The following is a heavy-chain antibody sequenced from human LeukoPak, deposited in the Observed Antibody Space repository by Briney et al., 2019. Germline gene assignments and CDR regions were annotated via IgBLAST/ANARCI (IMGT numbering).Heavy chain of an antibody. CDR2: ISFDGSDK. CDR3: ARDGGYCSGGSCYSDYYYYMDV. V-gene: IGHV3-30*03. D-gene: IGHD2-15*01. J-gene: IGHJ6*03. CDR1: GFSFNNYG. Sequence: GGSLRLSCAGSGFSFNNYGIHWVRQAPGKGLEWVAVISFDGSDKYYADSVKGRFTISRDHSKNTLYLQMNSLRTEDTAVYYCARDGGYCSGGSCYSDYYYYMDVWGKGTTVTISS.